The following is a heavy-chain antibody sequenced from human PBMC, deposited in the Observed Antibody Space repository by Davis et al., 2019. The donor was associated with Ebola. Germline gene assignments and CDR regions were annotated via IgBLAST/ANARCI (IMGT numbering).Heavy chain of an antibody. CDR2: IHYSGST. CDR3: ARMAGDSSGYYIN. Sequence: MPSETLSLTCSVSGGSISTYWWTWIRQPPGKGLEWIGNIHYSGSTNYNPSLKSRVAISVDASKNHFSLNLTSVTAADTALYYCARMAGDSSGYYINWGRGTLVTVSS. V-gene: IGHV4-59*01. J-gene: IGHJ4*02. CDR1: GGSISTYW. D-gene: IGHD3-22*01.